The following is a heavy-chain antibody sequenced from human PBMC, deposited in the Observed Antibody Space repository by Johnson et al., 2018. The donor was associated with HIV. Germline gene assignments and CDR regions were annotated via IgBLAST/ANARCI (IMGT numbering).Heavy chain of an antibody. CDR2: ISYDGSNK. V-gene: IGHV3-30*04. J-gene: IGHJ3*02. CDR3: AKDRYYDSSGPDAFDI. CDR1: GFTFSSYT. Sequence: QVQLVESGGGLVQPGGSLRLSCAASGFTFSSYTIHWVRQAPGKGLEWVAVISYDGSNKYSADSVKGRFSISRNNSRDTLYLQMNSLRAEDTAVYYCAKDRYYDSSGPDAFDIWGQGTMVTVSS. D-gene: IGHD3-22*01.